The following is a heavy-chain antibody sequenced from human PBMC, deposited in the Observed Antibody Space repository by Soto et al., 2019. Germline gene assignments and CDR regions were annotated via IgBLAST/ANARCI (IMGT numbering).Heavy chain of an antibody. V-gene: IGHV1-3*04. Sequence: ASVKVSCKASGYTFTSYAMHWVRQAPGQRLEWMGWINTGNGNTKYSQKFQGRVTITRDTSASTAYMELSSLRSEDTAVYYCAKNYDILTGYYSRNYINWFDPWGRGTLVTVSS. CDR3: AKNYDILTGYYSRNYINWFDP. CDR2: INTGNGNT. CDR1: GYTFTSYA. J-gene: IGHJ5*02. D-gene: IGHD3-9*01.